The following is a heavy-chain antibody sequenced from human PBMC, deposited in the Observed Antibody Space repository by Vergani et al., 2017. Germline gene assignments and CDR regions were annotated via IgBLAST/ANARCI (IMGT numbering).Heavy chain of an antibody. Sequence: QMQLVQSGPEVKKPGTSVKVSCKASGFTFTSSAVQWVRQARGQRLEWIGWIVVGSGNTNYAQKFQERVTITRDMSTSTAYMELSSLRSEDTAVYYCAAEGLVGANAFDIWGLGTMVTVSS. CDR2: IVVGSGNT. D-gene: IGHD1-26*01. CDR3: AAEGLVGANAFDI. V-gene: IGHV1-58*01. J-gene: IGHJ3*02. CDR1: GFTFTSSA.